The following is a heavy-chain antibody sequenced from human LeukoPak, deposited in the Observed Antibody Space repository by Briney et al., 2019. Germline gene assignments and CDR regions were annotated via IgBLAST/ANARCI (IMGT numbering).Heavy chain of an antibody. D-gene: IGHD5-24*01. CDR2: IYYSGST. CDR1: GGSISSYY. V-gene: IGHV4-59*12. CDR3: ARGRGDGYNPDYFDY. J-gene: IGHJ4*02. Sequence: SETLSLTCTVSGGSISSYYWSWIRQPPGKGLEWIGCIYYSGSTNYNPSLKSRVTISVDTSKNQFSLKLSSVSAADTAVYYCARGRGDGYNPDYFDYWGQGTLVTVSS.